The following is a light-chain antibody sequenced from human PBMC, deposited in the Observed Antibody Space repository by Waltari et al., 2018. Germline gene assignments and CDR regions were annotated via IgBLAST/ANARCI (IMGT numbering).Light chain of an antibody. CDR2: KDR. J-gene: IGLJ2*01. Sequence: SYELTQPPSVSVSPGQTARITCPGDAFPKQYVYWYQQKSGQAPILVMNKDRERPSGIPVRFSCSSSGTTVTLTISGVQAEDEADYYCQSGDNSGTNRVLFGGGTKLTVL. CDR3: QSGDNSGTNRVL. CDR1: AFPKQY. V-gene: IGLV3-25*03.